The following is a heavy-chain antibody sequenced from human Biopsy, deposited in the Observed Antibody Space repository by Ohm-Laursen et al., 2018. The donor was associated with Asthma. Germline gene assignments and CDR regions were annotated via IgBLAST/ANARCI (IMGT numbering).Heavy chain of an antibody. Sequence: GASVKVSCKSLGGTFNTYVIGWVRRAPGQGLEWMGGINSVFGTTTYPQKFQDRVTITADDSTGTVYMELSSLRSEDTAVYYCARKAGSCISRTCYSLDFWGQGTLVTVSS. CDR3: ARKAGSCISRTCYSLDF. V-gene: IGHV1-69*13. D-gene: IGHD2-2*01. CDR1: GGTFNTYV. CDR2: INSVFGTT. J-gene: IGHJ4*02.